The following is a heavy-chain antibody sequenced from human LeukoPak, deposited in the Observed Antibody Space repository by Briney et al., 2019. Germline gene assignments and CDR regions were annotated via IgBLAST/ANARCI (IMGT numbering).Heavy chain of an antibody. J-gene: IGHJ4*02. V-gene: IGHV3-53*05. CDR1: GLTVSSNY. CDR2: LYGAGST. CDR3: ARGGTPGYSTGWIDY. Sequence: GGSLRLSCAASGLTVSSNYMSWVRQAPGKGLKWVSVLYGAGSTYYADSVKGRFTISRDNSKNTLFLQMNSLRGEDTAVYYCARGGTPGYSTGWIDYWGQGTLVTVSS. D-gene: IGHD6-19*01.